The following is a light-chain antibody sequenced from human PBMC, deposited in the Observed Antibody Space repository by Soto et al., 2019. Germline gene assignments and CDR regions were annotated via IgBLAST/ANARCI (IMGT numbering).Light chain of an antibody. CDR2: GAS. CDR1: QGISSY. V-gene: IGKV1-9*01. CDR3: QHMRT. J-gene: IGKJ1*01. Sequence: DIQLTQSPSFLSASVGDRVTITCRASQGISSYLAWYQQRPGKAPELLIYGASTLQSGVPSRFSGGGSGTEFTLTISSLQPEDFATYYCQHMRTFGQGTKVDIK.